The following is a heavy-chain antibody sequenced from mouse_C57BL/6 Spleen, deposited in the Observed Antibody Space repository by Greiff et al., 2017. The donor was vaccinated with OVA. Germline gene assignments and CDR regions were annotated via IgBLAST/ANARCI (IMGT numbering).Heavy chain of an antibody. J-gene: IGHJ3*01. Sequence: EVHLVESGGDLVKPGGSLKLSCAASGFTFSSYGMSWVRQTPDKRLEWVATISSGGSYTYYPDSVKGRFTISRDNAKNTLYLQMSSLKSEDTAMYYCARGGDYGLFAYWGQGTLVTVSA. CDR3: ARGGDYGLFAY. V-gene: IGHV5-6*01. CDR2: ISSGGSYT. D-gene: IGHD1-1*01. CDR1: GFTFSSYG.